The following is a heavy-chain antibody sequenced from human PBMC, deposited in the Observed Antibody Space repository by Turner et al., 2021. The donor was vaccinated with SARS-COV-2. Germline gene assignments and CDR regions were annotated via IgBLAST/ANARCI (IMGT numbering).Heavy chain of an antibody. CDR1: GGSISSSSYY. CDR2: IYYSWNT. J-gene: IGHJ4*02. CDR3: SRRGAVYFGSGSYGYFDY. V-gene: IGHV4-39*01. D-gene: IGHD3-10*01. Sequence: QLQLQESGPGLVKPSETLSLTSTVSGGSISSSSYYWGWIRQPPGKGLEWIGTIYYSWNTYYNPSLKSRVTMSVHTSKNQFSLKLSSVTAADTAVYYCSRRGAVYFGSGSYGYFDYWGQGTLVTVSS.